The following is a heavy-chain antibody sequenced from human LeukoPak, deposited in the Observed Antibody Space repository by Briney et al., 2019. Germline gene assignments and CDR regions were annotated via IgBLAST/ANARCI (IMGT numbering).Heavy chain of an antibody. J-gene: IGHJ4*02. CDR3: ARRRHCTSGACEDFNY. CDR2: IYPGYSDT. V-gene: IGHV5-51*01. CDR1: GYSFANYW. D-gene: IGHD2-8*01. Sequence: ESLKISCKGSGYSFANYWIGWVRQMPGKGLEWMGTIYPGYSDTRYSPPFQGQVTISADKSISTAYLQWSSLKASDTAMYYCARRRHCTSGACEDFNYWGQGTLVTVSS.